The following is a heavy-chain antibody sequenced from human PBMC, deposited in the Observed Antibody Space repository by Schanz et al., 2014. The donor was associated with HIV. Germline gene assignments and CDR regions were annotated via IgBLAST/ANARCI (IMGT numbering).Heavy chain of an antibody. V-gene: IGHV3-30*18. Sequence: QVHLVESGGGVVQPGRSLRLSCAASGFTFNNYGMHWVRQAPGKGLEWVAVISYDGRNKHYAESVKGRFTISRDNSKNTLYLQMKSLRAEDTAVYYCAKDRNYYDDRYIGKGNYYYYYGMDVWGQGTTVTVSS. CDR2: ISYDGRNK. D-gene: IGHD3-22*01. J-gene: IGHJ6*02. CDR1: GFTFNNYG. CDR3: AKDRNYYDDRYIGKGNYYYYYGMDV.